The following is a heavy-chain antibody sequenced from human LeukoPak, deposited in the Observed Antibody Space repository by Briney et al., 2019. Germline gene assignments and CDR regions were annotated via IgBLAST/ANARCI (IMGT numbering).Heavy chain of an antibody. J-gene: IGHJ4*02. CDR1: GYTFTGYY. CDR2: INPNSGGT. Sequence: ASVKVSCKASGYTFTGYYMHWVRQAPGQGLEWMGWINPNSGGTNYAQKFQGRVTMTRDTSISTAYMELSRLRSDDTAVYYCAREPVYCGGDCYSVGSDYWGQGTLVTVSS. V-gene: IGHV1-2*02. CDR3: AREPVYCGGDCYSVGSDY. D-gene: IGHD2-21*02.